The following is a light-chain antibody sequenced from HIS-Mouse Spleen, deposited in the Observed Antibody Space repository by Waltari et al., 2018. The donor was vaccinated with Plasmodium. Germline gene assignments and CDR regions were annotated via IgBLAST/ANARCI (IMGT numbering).Light chain of an antibody. CDR1: AFPKKT. Sequence: SYELTQPPSVSVSPGQTARITCSGDAFPKKTAPWSQQNSGQAPVLVIYEDSKRPSGIPERFSGSSSGTMATLTISGAQVEDEADYYCYSTDSSGNHRVFGGGTKLTVL. V-gene: IGLV3-10*01. CDR2: EDS. CDR3: YSTDSSGNHRV. J-gene: IGLJ3*02.